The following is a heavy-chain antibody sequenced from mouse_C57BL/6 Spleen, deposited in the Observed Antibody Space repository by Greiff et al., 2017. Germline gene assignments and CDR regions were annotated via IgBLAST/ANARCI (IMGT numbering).Heavy chain of an antibody. CDR3: ATHYYDYDGCAY. D-gene: IGHD2-4*01. V-gene: IGHV1-54*01. Sequence: VHLVESGAELVRPGTSVKVSCKASGYAFTNYLIEWVKQRPGQGLEWIGVINPGSGGTNYNEKFKGKATLTADKSSSTAYMQLSSLTSEDSAVYFCATHYYDYDGCAYWGQGTLVTVSA. J-gene: IGHJ3*01. CDR2: INPGSGGT. CDR1: GYAFTNYL.